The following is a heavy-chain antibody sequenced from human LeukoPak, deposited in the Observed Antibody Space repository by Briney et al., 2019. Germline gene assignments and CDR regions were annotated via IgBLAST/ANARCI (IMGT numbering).Heavy chain of an antibody. CDR2: MNPNSGNT. Sequence: ASVKVSCKASGYTFTSYDINWVRQATGQGLEWMGWMNPNSGNTGYAQKFQGRVTITRNTSISTAYMELSGLRSEDTAVYYCARGLSEYSSSVDCWGQGTLVTVSS. CDR1: GYTFTSYD. J-gene: IGHJ4*02. CDR3: ARGLSEYSSSVDC. D-gene: IGHD6-6*01. V-gene: IGHV1-8*03.